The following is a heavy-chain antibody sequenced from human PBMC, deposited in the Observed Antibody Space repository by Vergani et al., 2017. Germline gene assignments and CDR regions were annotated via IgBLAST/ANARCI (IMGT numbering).Heavy chain of an antibody. J-gene: IGHJ5*02. CDR3: ARAAYSSRWYFWFDP. CDR2: IYHSGST. V-gene: IGHV4-30-2*01. D-gene: IGHD6-13*01. CDR1: GGSISSGGYS. Sequence: QLQLQESGPGLVKPSQTLSLTCAVSGGSISSGGYSWSWIRQPPGKGLEWIGYIYHSGSTYYNPSLKSRVTISVDRSKNQFSLKLISVTAADTAVYYCARAAYSSRWYFWFDPWGQGPLVTVSS.